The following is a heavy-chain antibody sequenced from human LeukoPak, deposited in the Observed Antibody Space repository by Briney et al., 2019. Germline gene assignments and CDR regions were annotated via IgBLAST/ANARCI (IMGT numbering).Heavy chain of an antibody. V-gene: IGHV3-23*01. CDR1: GFAFSSQD. CDR3: AKDARRSSGWFFCDH. CDR2: ISHSGDTT. D-gene: IGHD6-19*01. Sequence: GGSLRLSCAASGFAFSSQDMGWVRQAPGKGREWVSGISHSGDTTFYADSVKGRFTISRDNSKNTLLLQMNSLRAEDTATYYCAKDARRSSGWFFCDHWGQGTLVTVSS. J-gene: IGHJ4*02.